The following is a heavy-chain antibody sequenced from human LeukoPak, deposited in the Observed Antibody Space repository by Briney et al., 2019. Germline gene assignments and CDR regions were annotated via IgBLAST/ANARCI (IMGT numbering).Heavy chain of an antibody. CDR1: GFTFSSYA. V-gene: IGHV3-30-3*01. CDR3: ARDRRYYWGSGDWFDP. D-gene: IGHD3-10*01. J-gene: IGHJ5*02. Sequence: GRSLRLSCAASGFTFSSYAMHWVRQAPGKGLEWVAVISYYGSNKYYADSVKGRFTISRDNSKNTLYLQMNSLRAEDTAVYYCARDRRYYWGSGDWFDPWGQGTLVTVSS. CDR2: ISYYGSNK.